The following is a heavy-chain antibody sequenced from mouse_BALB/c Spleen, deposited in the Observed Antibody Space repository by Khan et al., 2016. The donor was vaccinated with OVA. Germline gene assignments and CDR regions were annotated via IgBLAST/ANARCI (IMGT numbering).Heavy chain of an antibody. Sequence: QMQLEESGPELVKPGASVRLSCKASGYTFTTYYIHWMKQRPGQGLEWIGWINPGNVNTKYSEKFKGKATLTAGKSFSTAYMQLSSLTSEDSAVYYSVRSSLYATGAMDYWGQGTTVTVSS. CDR2: INPGNVNT. D-gene: IGHD1-1*01. V-gene: IGHV1S56*01. CDR3: VRSSLYATGAMDY. J-gene: IGHJ4*01. CDR1: GYTFTTYY.